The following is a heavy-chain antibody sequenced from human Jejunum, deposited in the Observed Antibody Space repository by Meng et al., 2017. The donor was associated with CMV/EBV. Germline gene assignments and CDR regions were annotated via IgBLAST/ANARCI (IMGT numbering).Heavy chain of an antibody. D-gene: IGHD1-14*01. CDR1: GDSIRSGVSY. CDR2: ICESGST. V-gene: IGHV4-30-4*01. CDR3: AREGTNSYYFDY. Sequence: VYGDSIRSGVSYWSWHRQPPGKGLEWIGYICESGSTSYNPSLESRVTISVDTSKNQFSLKVMSVTAADTAVYYCAREGTNSYYFDYWGQGTLVTVSS. J-gene: IGHJ4*02.